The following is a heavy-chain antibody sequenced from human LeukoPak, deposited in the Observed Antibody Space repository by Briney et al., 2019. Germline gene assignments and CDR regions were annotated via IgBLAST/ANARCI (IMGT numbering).Heavy chain of an antibody. D-gene: IGHD3-22*01. Sequence: PGGSLRLSCVASGFAFGDYGMHWIRQAPGKGLEWVGSIWYNGRNDHYADSLKVRFFISRDNSKNTLYLHMNSLGAEDTAMYFCARERTLSPYDGRGPSFDYWGQGSLVTVSS. CDR2: IWYNGRND. J-gene: IGHJ4*02. CDR3: ARERTLSPYDGRGPSFDY. V-gene: IGHV3-33*01. CDR1: GFAFGDYG.